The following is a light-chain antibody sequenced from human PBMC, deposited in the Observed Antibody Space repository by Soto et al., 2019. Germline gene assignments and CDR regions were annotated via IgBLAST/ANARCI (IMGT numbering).Light chain of an antibody. CDR2: KAS. J-gene: IGKJ1*01. CDR3: QQYHIYST. CDR1: KTINNW. V-gene: IGKV1-5*03. Sequence: DIQMTQSPSTLSASVGDSVTITCRASKTINNWLAWFQQKPGKAPKLLISKASTLESGVPSRFSGSGSGTEFTLTISSLQPDDFATYYCQQYHIYSTFGQGTKVEIK.